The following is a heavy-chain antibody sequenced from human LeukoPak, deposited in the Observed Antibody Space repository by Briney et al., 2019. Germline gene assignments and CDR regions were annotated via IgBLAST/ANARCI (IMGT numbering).Heavy chain of an antibody. V-gene: IGHV1-2*02. D-gene: IGHD6-6*01. Sequence: GASVKVSCKAPGYTFTGYYMHWVRQAPGQGLEWMGWMNPNSGGTNYAQKFQGRVTMTRDTSISTAYMELSRLRSDDTAVYYCARDLEYSSSSDWFDPWGQGTLVTVSS. J-gene: IGHJ5*02. CDR2: MNPNSGGT. CDR3: ARDLEYSSSSDWFDP. CDR1: GYTFTGYY.